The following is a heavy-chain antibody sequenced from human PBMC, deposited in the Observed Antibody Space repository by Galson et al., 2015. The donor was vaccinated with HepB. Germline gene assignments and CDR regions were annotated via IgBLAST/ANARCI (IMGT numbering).Heavy chain of an antibody. V-gene: IGHV2-70*04. Sequence: PALVKPTQTLTLTCTFSGFSLSTSGVRVSWIRQPPGKALEWLARIDWDDDKFHSTSLKTRLTISKDTSKNQVVLTMTNMDPVDTATYYCARSLIAATGPGFDYWGQGTLVTVSS. J-gene: IGHJ4*02. CDR2: IDWDDDK. CDR1: GFSLSTSGVR. CDR3: ARSLIAATGPGFDY. D-gene: IGHD6-13*01.